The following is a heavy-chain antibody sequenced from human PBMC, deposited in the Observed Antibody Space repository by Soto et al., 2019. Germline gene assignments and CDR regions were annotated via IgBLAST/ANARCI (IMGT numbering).Heavy chain of an antibody. CDR1: GGTFSSYA. CDR2: IIPIFGTA. J-gene: IGHJ6*04. CDR3: ARGQTDCYYYGMDV. V-gene: IGHV1-69*13. Sequence: SVKVSCKASGGTFSSYAISWVRQAPGQGLEWMGGIIPIFGTANYAQKLQGRVTITADESTSTAYMELSSLRSEDTAVYYCARGQTDCYYYGMDVWGKGPTLTVSS.